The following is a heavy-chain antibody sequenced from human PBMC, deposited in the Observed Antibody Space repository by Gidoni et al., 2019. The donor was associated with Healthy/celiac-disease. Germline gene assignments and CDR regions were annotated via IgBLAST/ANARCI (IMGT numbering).Heavy chain of an antibody. CDR3: ARGGSGRLYYYYGMDV. CDR2: IWYDGSNK. V-gene: IGHV3-33*01. D-gene: IGHD3-10*01. Sequence: QVQLVESGGGVVQPGRSLRLSCAASGFTFSSYGMHWVRQAPGKGLEWVAVIWYDGSNKYYADSVKGRFTISRDNYKNTLYLQMNSLRAEDTAVYYCARGGSGRLYYYYGMDVWGQGTTVTVSS. J-gene: IGHJ6*02. CDR1: GFTFSSYG.